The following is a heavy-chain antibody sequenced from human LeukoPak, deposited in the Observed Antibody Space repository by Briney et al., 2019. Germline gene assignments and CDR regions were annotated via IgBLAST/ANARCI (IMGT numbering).Heavy chain of an antibody. Sequence: PGGSLQISCQGSGSSFTSYWIGWGRQLHGKGLEWMGIIYPGDSDTRNSPSLEGQVTMSDEKSISTAYLQWSSLKASDTAMYYCARRDYYDSSGDGDYWGQGTLVTVSS. D-gene: IGHD3-22*01. CDR2: IYPGDSDT. CDR1: GSSFTSYW. V-gene: IGHV5-51*01. CDR3: ARRDYYDSSGDGDY. J-gene: IGHJ4*02.